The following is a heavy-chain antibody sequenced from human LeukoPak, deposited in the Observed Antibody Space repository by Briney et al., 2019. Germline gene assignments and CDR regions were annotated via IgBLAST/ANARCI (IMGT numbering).Heavy chain of an antibody. V-gene: IGHV3-30*18. D-gene: IGHD3-10*01. CDR1: GFTFSHFG. CDR2: ISYDGSKE. Sequence: GGSPRLSCAASGFTFSHFGIHWVRQAPGKGLEWVASISYDGSKEYYAESVKGRFTISRDNSKNRLYLQMNSLRAEDTAFYFCAKDVETIIPYYFDYWGQGTQVTVSS. J-gene: IGHJ4*02. CDR3: AKDVETIIPYYFDY.